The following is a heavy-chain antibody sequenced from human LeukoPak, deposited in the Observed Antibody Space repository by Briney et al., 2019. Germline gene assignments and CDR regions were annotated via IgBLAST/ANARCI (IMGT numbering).Heavy chain of an antibody. V-gene: IGHV3-43*02. D-gene: IGHD2/OR15-2a*01. J-gene: IGHJ6*02. CDR3: GTWAFYHSLDV. CDR2: INADGGRT. CDR1: GLPHGTYA. Sequence: GGSVSLSRGVWGLPHGTYAVQGVPHPRERGLEWVAHINADGGRTFYADSVEGRFTISRDNSKDSLYLQMNSLTTDDTALYYCGTWAFYHSLDVWGQGTTVTVSS.